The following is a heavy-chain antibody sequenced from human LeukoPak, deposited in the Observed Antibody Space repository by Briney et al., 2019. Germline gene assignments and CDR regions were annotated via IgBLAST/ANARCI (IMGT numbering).Heavy chain of an antibody. CDR2: IKQDGSDK. Sequence: GGSLRLSCAASGFTFNTYWMTWVRQAPGKGLEWVANIKQDGSDKRYVDSVKGGFTISRDNAKNSLYLQVNSLRAEDTAVYYCVRGMDVWGKGTTVTVSS. J-gene: IGHJ6*03. CDR3: VRGMDV. V-gene: IGHV3-7*01. CDR1: GFTFNTYW.